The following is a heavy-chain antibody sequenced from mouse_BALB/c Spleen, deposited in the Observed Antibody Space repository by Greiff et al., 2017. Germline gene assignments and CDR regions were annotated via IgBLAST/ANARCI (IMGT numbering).Heavy chain of an antibody. CDR3: ARKGGNYSPYWYFDV. J-gene: IGHJ1*01. D-gene: IGHD2-1*01. Sequence: QVTLKVSGPGILQPSQTLSLTCSFSGFSLSTSGMGVSWIRQPSGKGLEWLAHIYWDDDKRYNPSLKSRLTISKDTSRNQVFLKITSVDTADTATYYCARKGGNYSPYWYFDVWGAGTTVTVSS. CDR2: IYWDDDK. V-gene: IGHV8-12*01. CDR1: GFSLSTSGMG.